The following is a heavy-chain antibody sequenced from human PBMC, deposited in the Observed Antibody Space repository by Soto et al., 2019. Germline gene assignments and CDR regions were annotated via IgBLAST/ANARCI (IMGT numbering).Heavy chain of an antibody. CDR1: GFTFSSYA. CDR2: ISGSGGST. Sequence: GGSLRLSCAASGFTFSSYAMSWVRQAPGKGLEWVSAISGSGGSTYYADSVKGRFTISGDNSKNTLYLQMNSLRAEDTAVYYCAKDLSAAAGYYYYGMDVWGQGTTVTVSS. D-gene: IGHD6-13*01. CDR3: AKDLSAAAGYYYYGMDV. V-gene: IGHV3-23*01. J-gene: IGHJ6*02.